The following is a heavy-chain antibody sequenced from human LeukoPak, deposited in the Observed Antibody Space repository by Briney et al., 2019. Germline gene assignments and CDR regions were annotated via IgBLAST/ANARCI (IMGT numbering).Heavy chain of an antibody. CDR1: GFTFSSYS. D-gene: IGHD5-18*01. CDR2: ISSSSSYI. V-gene: IGHV3-21*01. J-gene: IGHJ4*02. CDR3: ARDKLERGSKIQPPGY. Sequence: PGGSLRLSCAASGFTFSSYSMNWVRQAPGKGLEWVSSISSSSSYIYYADPVKGRFTISRDNAKNSLYLQMNSLRAEDTAVYYCARDKLERGSKIQPPGYWGQGTLVTVSS.